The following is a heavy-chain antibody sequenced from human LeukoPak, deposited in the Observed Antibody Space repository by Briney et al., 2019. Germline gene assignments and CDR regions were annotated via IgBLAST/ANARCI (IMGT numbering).Heavy chain of an antibody. D-gene: IGHD6-6*01. CDR1: GFTFDDYA. J-gene: IGHJ5*02. V-gene: IGHV3-9*01. Sequence: PGGSLRLSCAASGFTFDDYAMHWVRQAPGKGLEWVSGISWNSGSIGCADSVKGRFTISRDNAKNSLYLQMNSLRGEDTALYYCAKDLGPVRDYSSSPPIWFDPWGQGTLVTVSS. CDR3: AKDLGPVRDYSSSPPIWFDP. CDR2: ISWNSGSI.